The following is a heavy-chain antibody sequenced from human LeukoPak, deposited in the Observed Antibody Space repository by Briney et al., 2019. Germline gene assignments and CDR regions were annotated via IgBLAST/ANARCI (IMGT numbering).Heavy chain of an antibody. J-gene: IGHJ4*02. D-gene: IGHD6-13*01. CDR2: IIPIFGTA. V-gene: IGHV1-69*05. CDR1: GYTFTSYY. CDR3: ARGRQQLVAYFDY. Sequence: GASVKVSCKASGYTFTSYYMHWVRQAPGQGLEWMGGIIPIFGTANYAQKFQGRVTITTDESTSTAYMELSSLRSEDTAVYYCARGRQQLVAYFDYWGQGTLVTVSS.